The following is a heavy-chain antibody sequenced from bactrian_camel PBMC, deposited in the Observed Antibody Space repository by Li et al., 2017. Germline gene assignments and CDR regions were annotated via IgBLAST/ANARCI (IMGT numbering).Heavy chain of an antibody. D-gene: IGHD3*01. J-gene: IGHJ4*01. CDR2: IYTGDGST. CDR1: GFTFSKNW. CDR3: ATITNYGMGCGSWNEATY. Sequence: DVQLVESGGGLVQPGGSLRLSCAASGFTFSKNWIHWVRQAPGKGLEWVSSIYTGDGSTNSADSVKGRFTISRDNVEHTLYLQMNSLKPEDTAMYYCATITNYGMGCGSWNEATYWGQGTQVTVS. V-gene: IGHV3S19*01.